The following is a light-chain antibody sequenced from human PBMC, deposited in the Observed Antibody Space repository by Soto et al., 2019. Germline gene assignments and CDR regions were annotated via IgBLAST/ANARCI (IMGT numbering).Light chain of an antibody. Sequence: DIQMTQSPSTLSASVGDRVTITCRASQTISSWLAWYQQKPGKAPKFLIYKASNLESGVPSRFSGSGSGTEFTLTISSLQPDDFATYYCQQYDSVLGTFGPGTKVDIK. CDR3: QQYDSVLGT. CDR2: KAS. CDR1: QTISSW. V-gene: IGKV1-5*03. J-gene: IGKJ1*01.